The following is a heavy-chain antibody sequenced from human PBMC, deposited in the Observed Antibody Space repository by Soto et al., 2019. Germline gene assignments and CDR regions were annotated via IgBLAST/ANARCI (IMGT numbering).Heavy chain of an antibody. D-gene: IGHD3-3*01. V-gene: IGHV3-23*01. J-gene: IGHJ3*01. CDR2: TSGNGGDT. CDR3: ANIYDFWSRQHDSFDV. CDR1: GISFGRYA. Sequence: QLFESGRGLLQPGGSLRLSCVASGISFGRYAMNWVRQAPGKGLEWVSGTSGNGGDTYYVDSVKGRFTISRDNPKTTLYLQTNTLRVEETAIYYCANIYDFWSRQHDSFDVWGPGTSVMVFS.